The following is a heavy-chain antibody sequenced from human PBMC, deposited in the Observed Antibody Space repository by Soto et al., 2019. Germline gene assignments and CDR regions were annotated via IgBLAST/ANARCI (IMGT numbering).Heavy chain of an antibody. CDR2: ISGSGGST. CDR3: AKRDHYSDYGDEYYFDY. V-gene: IGHV3-23*01. J-gene: IGHJ4*02. CDR1: GFSFSSYA. Sequence: GGSLRLSCAASGFSFSSYAMSWVRQAPGKGLEWVSAISGSGGSTYYADSVKGRFTISRDNSKNTLYLQMNSLRAEDTAVYYCAKRDHYSDYGDEYYFDYWGQGTLVTVSS. D-gene: IGHD4-17*01.